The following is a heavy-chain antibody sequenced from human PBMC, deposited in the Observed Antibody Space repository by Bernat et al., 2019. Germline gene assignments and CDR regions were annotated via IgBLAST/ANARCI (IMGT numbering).Heavy chain of an antibody. CDR2: ICYSGST. D-gene: IGHD3-22*01. CDR1: GGSISSGGSF. Sequence: QVQLQESGPGLVKSSQTLSLTCTVSGGSISSGGSFWSWIRQHPGKGLEWIGYICYSGSTYYNPSLKSRVTISVDTSKNQFSLKLSSVTAADTAVYYCARASSGHYYDSSGYYLHYWGQGTLVTVSS. J-gene: IGHJ4*02. CDR3: ARASSGHYYDSSGYYLHY. V-gene: IGHV4-31*03.